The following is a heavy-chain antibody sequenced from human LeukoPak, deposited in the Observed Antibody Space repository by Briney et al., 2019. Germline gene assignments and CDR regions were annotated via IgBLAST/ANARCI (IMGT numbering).Heavy chain of an antibody. V-gene: IGHV4-4*07. J-gene: IGHJ3*02. CDR2: IYTSGST. CDR3: ARHRKLRYFDWLLASDTFDI. CDR1: GGSISSYY. D-gene: IGHD3-9*01. Sequence: ASETLSLTCTVSGGSISSYYWSWIRQPAGKGLEWIGRIYTSGSTNYNPSLKSRVTISVDTSKNQFSLKLSSVTAADTAVYYCARHRKLRYFDWLLASDTFDIWGQGTMVTVAS.